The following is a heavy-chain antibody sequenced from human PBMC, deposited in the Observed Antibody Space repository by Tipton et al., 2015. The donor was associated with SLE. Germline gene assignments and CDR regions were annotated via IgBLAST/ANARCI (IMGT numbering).Heavy chain of an antibody. CDR1: GGSFSGYY. J-gene: IGHJ2*01. D-gene: IGHD6-13*01. Sequence: TLSLTCAVYGGSFSGYYWSWFRQPPGKGLEWIGEINQSGSATYNPSLKSRVTVSPDTSKTQFSLQLKSVTAADTAVYYCARNLAAGPGWFFVLWGRGTRASVSS. CDR2: INQSGSA. CDR3: ARNLAAGPGWFFVL. V-gene: IGHV4-34*01.